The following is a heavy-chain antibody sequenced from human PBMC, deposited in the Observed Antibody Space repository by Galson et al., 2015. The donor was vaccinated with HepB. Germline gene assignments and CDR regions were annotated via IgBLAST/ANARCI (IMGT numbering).Heavy chain of an antibody. J-gene: IGHJ6*02. CDR1: GFTFSSYA. CDR2: ISYDGSNK. D-gene: IGHD1-26*01. Sequence: SLRLSCAASGFTFSSYAMHWVRQAPGKGLEWVAVISYDGSNKYYADSVKGRFTISRDNSKNTLYLQMNSLRAEDTAVYYCARVGATTALYYYYYGMDVWGQGTTVTVSS. V-gene: IGHV3-30-3*01. CDR3: ARVGATTALYYYYYGMDV.